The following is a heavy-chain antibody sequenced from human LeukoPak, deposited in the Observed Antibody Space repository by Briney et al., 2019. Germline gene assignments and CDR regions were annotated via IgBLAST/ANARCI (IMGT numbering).Heavy chain of an antibody. CDR2: IYYSGST. V-gene: IGHV4-39*01. CDR1: GGSISSSSYY. D-gene: IGHD3-22*01. CDR3: ARTVVAVIYYFDY. J-gene: IGHJ4*02. Sequence: PSETLSLTCTVSGGSISSSSYYWGWIRQPPGKGLEWIGSIYYSGSTYYNPSLKSRVTISVGTSKNQFSLKLSSVTAADTAVYYCARTVVAVIYYFDYWGQGTLVTVSS.